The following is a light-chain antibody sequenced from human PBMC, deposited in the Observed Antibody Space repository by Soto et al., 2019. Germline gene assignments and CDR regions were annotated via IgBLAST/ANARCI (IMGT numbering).Light chain of an antibody. CDR1: QSISNY. CDR3: QQSFTTPLT. Sequence: DIQMTQSPSSLSASVGDRVTITCRASQSISNYLNWYQHKPGKAPQLLIYAASILQSGVPSGFSGSGSGTDFTLTISSLQPEDFATYYCQQSFTTPLTFGGGTKIEIK. V-gene: IGKV1-39*01. J-gene: IGKJ4*01. CDR2: AAS.